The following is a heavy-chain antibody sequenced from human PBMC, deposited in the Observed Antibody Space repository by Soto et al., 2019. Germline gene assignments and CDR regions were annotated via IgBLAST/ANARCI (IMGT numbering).Heavy chain of an antibody. Sequence: GVSLRLSCAASGFTFSSCAMTWVRQAPGKGLEWVSTIGDSGGATYYADSVKGRFTVSRDNAKNSLYLQMNSLRAEDTALYYCAKDFDTFGPGGLVALYSGHFDYWGQGTLVTVSS. CDR1: GFTFSSCA. J-gene: IGHJ4*02. CDR3: AKDFDTFGPGGLVALYSGHFDY. CDR2: IGDSGGAT. D-gene: IGHD3-9*01. V-gene: IGHV3-23*01.